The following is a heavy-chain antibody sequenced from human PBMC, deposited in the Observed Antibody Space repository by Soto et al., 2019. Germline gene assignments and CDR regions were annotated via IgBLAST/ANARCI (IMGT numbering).Heavy chain of an antibody. CDR3: ARDGLGYCSGGSGYLFDY. V-gene: IGHV3-33*01. J-gene: IGHJ4*02. CDR2: IWYDGSNK. CDR1: GFTFSSYG. Sequence: QVQLVESGGGVVQPGRSLRLSCAASGFTFSSYGMHWVRQAPGKGLEWVAVIWYDGSNKYYADSVKGRFTISRDNSKNTLYLQMNGVGAEDTAVYYCARDGLGYCSGGSGYLFDYWGQGTLVTVSS. D-gene: IGHD2-15*01.